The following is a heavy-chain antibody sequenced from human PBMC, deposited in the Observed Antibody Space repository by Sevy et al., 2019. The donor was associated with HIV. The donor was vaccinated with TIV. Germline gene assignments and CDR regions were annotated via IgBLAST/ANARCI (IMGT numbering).Heavy chain of an antibody. CDR2: ISYDGSNK. V-gene: IGHV3-30-3*01. Sequence: GGSLRLSCAASGFTFSSYAMHWVRQAPGKGLEWVAVISYDGSNKYYADSVKGRFTISRDNSKNRLYLQMNSLRAEDTAVYYCARGDYDFWSGYLQPYYYYYGMDVWGQGTTVTVSS. J-gene: IGHJ6*02. CDR3: ARGDYDFWSGYLQPYYYYYGMDV. D-gene: IGHD3-3*01. CDR1: GFTFSSYA.